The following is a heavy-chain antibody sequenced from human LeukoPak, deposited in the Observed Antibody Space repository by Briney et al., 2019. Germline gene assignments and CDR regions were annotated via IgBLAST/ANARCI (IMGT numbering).Heavy chain of an antibody. V-gene: IGHV4-34*01. CDR2: INQSGRT. J-gene: IGHJ4*02. CDR1: GGSFSGYY. D-gene: IGHD5-24*01. Sequence: SETLSLTCAVYGGSFSGYYWSWIRQPPGKGREGIGEINQSGRTNYNPSRKSRGTISVDTSKNQVSLNLSSVTAADTAVYYCARGIPPRRDGYNYHYCGQGTLVTVSS. CDR3: ARGIPPRRDGYNYHY.